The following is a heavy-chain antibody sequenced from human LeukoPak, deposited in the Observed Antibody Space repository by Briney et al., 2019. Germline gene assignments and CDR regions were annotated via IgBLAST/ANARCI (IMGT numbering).Heavy chain of an antibody. V-gene: IGHV3-21*01. CDR1: GFTFSSYS. CDR3: ARDYYDSGGDY. Sequence: GGSLRLSCAASGFTFSSYSMNWVRQAPGKGLEWVSSISSSSYIYYADSVKGRFTISRDNAKNSLYLQMNSLRAEDTAVYYCARDYYDSGGDYWGQGTLVTVSS. J-gene: IGHJ4*02. D-gene: IGHD3-22*01. CDR2: ISSSSYI.